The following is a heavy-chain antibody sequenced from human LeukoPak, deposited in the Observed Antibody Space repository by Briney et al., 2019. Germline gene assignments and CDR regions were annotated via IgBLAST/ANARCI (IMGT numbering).Heavy chain of an antibody. Sequence: GESLRLSCAASGFTFSSYSMNWVRQAPGKGLEWVSSISSSSSYIYYADSVKGRFTISRDNAKNSLYLQMNSLRAEDTAVYYCARSYGSGSYSGGNWFDPWGQGTLVTVSS. D-gene: IGHD3-10*01. J-gene: IGHJ5*02. CDR2: ISSSSSYI. CDR1: GFTFSSYS. V-gene: IGHV3-21*01. CDR3: ARSYGSGSYSGGNWFDP.